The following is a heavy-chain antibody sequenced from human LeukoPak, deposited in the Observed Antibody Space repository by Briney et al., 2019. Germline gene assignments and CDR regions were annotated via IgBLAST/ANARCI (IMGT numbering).Heavy chain of an antibody. V-gene: IGHV3-33*01. Sequence: GRALELSWEASGFTFSSYGMHWVRPAPGKGLGGVAVIWYDGSNKYYADSVKGRFTLSRGNSKNTLYLKMNRLRAEATAVCYCAREGGVTALDYWGQGTLVTVSS. CDR1: GFTFSSYG. CDR3: AREGGVTALDY. D-gene: IGHD1-20*01. J-gene: IGHJ4*02. CDR2: IWYDGSNK.